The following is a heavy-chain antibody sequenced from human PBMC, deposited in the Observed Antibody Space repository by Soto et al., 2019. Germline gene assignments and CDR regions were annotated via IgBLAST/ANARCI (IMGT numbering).Heavy chain of an antibody. CDR3: ARVVYFDRSAYGL. CDR1: GFSFSGYN. D-gene: IGHD3-22*01. Sequence: PGGSLRLSCAASGFSFSGYNMNWVRQAPGKGLEWVSSISGDSNYIYYADSVQGRFTISRDNAKNSVYLQMNSLRAEGTAVYYCARVVYFDRSAYGLWGQGTMVTVSS. J-gene: IGHJ3*01. V-gene: IGHV3-21*01. CDR2: ISGDSNYI.